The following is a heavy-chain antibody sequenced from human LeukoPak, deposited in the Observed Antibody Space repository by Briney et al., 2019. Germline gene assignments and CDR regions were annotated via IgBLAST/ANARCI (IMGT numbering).Heavy chain of an antibody. J-gene: IGHJ2*01. CDR3: ASPKHWYFDL. V-gene: IGHV4-39*01. CDR2: IYHSGST. Sequence: PSETLSLTCTVSGGSISSSSYYWGWIRQPPGKGLEWIGSIYHSGSTYYNPSLKSRVTISVDTSKNQFSLKLSSVTGADTAVYYCASPKHWYFDLWGRGTLVTVSS. CDR1: GGSISSSSYY.